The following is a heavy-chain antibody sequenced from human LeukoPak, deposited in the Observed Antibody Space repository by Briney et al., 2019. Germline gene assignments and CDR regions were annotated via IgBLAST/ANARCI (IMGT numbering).Heavy chain of an antibody. V-gene: IGHV3-48*04. J-gene: IGHJ5*02. CDR3: ARDRPVLAAAGTRDWFDP. Sequence: GGSLRLSCVASGFTFSSYGMHWVRQAPGKGLEWVSYISSSGSTIYYADSVKGRFTISRDNAKNSLYLQMNSLRAEDTAVYYCARDRPVLAAAGTRDWFDPWGQGTLVTVSS. CDR2: ISSSGSTI. CDR1: GFTFSSYG. D-gene: IGHD6-13*01.